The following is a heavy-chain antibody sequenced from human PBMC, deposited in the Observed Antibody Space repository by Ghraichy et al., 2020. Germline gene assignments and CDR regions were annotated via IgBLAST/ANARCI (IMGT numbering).Heavy chain of an antibody. V-gene: IGHV1-2*02. CDR1: GYTFTGYY. CDR2: INPNSGGT. D-gene: IGHD2-2*01. CDR3: ARADYRYCSSTSCRVYSFDY. Sequence: ASVKVSCKASGYTFTGYYMHWVRQAPGQGLEWMGWINPNSGGTNYAQKFQGRVTMTRDTSISTAYMELSRLRSDDTAVYYCARADYRYCSSTSCRVYSFDYWGQGTLVTVSS. J-gene: IGHJ4*02.